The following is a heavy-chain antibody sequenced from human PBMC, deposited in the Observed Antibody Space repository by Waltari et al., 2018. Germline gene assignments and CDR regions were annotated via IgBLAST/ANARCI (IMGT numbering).Heavy chain of an antibody. J-gene: IGHJ5*02. CDR1: GGSISSSSYY. D-gene: IGHD3-22*01. CDR3: ARHGLHYYDSSGYRTNWFDP. CDR2: IYYSGST. V-gene: IGHV4-39*01. Sequence: QLQLQESGPGLVKPSETLSLTCTVSGGSISSSSYYWGWLRQPPGKGLEWIGSIYYSGSTYYNPSLKSRVTISVDTSKNQFSLKLSSVTAADTAVYYCARHGLHYYDSSGYRTNWFDPWGQGTLVTVSS.